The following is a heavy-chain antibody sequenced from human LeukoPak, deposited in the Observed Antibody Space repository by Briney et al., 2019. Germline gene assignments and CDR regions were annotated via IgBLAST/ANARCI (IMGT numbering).Heavy chain of an antibody. V-gene: IGHV3-30*03. CDR1: GFTFSSYG. J-gene: IGHJ3*02. D-gene: IGHD2/OR15-2a*01. CDR3: ARELGEYFGVGDAFDI. CDR2: ISYDGSNK. Sequence: PGRSLRLSCAASGFTFSSYGMHWVRQAPGKGLEWVAVISYDGSNKYHADSVKGRFTISRDNSKNTLYLQMNSLRAEDTAVYYCARELGEYFGVGDAFDIWGQGTMVAVSS.